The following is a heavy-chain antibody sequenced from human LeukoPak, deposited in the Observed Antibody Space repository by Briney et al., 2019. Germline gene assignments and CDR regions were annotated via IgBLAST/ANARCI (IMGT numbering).Heavy chain of an antibody. Sequence: GGSLRLSCAASGFIFRNYWMSWVRQAPGKGLEWVANIKQDGSENHYVDPVKGRFTISRDIAKNSLYLQMNSLRAEDTAVYYCAREGPVVIPTTPSSSYYYYMDVWGKGTTVTVSS. D-gene: IGHD2-2*01. CDR2: IKQDGSEN. CDR1: GFIFRNYW. V-gene: IGHV3-7*01. J-gene: IGHJ6*03. CDR3: AREGPVVIPTTPSSSYYYYMDV.